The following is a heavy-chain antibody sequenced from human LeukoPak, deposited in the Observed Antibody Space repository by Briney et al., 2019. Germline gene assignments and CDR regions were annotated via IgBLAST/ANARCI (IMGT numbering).Heavy chain of an antibody. Sequence: GGSLRLSCAASGFTFSSYWMNWVRQAPGKRLEWVANIKQDGSEKYYVDSVKGRFTISRDNANNSLYRQMNSLRAEDTAVYYCARDREYYDILTGYKVSHYFDYWGQGTLVTVSS. CDR1: GFTFSSYW. V-gene: IGHV3-7*01. D-gene: IGHD3-9*01. J-gene: IGHJ4*02. CDR3: ARDREYYDILTGYKVSHYFDY. CDR2: IKQDGSEK.